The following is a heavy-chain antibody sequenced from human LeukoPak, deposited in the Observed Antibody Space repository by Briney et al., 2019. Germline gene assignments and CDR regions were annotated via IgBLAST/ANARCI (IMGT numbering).Heavy chain of an antibody. CDR2: IKYDSSTI. J-gene: IGHJ3*02. CDR1: GFAFNIYS. Sequence: HAGGSLRLSCVASGFAFNIYSMNWVRQAPGKGLEWVSYIKYDSSTIYYGDSVKGRFTISRDNVKNSLYLQVSSLRAEGTAVYYCVRDGREGFDIWGHGTLVIVSS. V-gene: IGHV3-48*04. CDR3: VRDGREGFDI. D-gene: IGHD5-24*01.